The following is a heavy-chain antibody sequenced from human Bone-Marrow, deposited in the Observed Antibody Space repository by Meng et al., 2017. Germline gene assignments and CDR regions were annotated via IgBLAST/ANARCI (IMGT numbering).Heavy chain of an antibody. D-gene: IGHD1-26*01. CDR3: ARGRRIVGATFRLFDY. V-gene: IGHV4-34*01. J-gene: IGHJ4*02. CDR2: INHSGSS. CDR1: GGSFSGYN. Sequence: VLLRQWGAGLVKPSETLVLPCAVSGGSFSGYNRTWIRQPPGKGLEWIGEINHSGSSNYNPSLKSRVTLSADTPERQFSLKLSSVTAADTAVYYCARGRRIVGATFRLFDYWGQGTLVTVSS.